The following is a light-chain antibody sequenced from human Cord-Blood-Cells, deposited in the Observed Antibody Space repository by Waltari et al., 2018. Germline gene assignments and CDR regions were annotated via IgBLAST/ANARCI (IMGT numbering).Light chain of an antibody. CDR2: GAS. J-gene: IGKJ3*01. CDR3: QQYNNWPLT. Sequence: EIVMTQSPATLSVSPGERATLSCRASQRVSSNLAWYQQKPGPAPRFLIYGASTRATGIPARFSGSGSGTEFTLTISSLQSEDFAVYYCQQYNNWPLTFGPGTKVDIK. CDR1: QRVSSN. V-gene: IGKV3-15*01.